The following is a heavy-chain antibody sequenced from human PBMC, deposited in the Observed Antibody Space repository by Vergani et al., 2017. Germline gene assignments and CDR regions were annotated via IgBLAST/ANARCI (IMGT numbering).Heavy chain of an antibody. CDR3: AKDHYDFWSGYPNLSPFDL. CDR2: ISNSGNTI. CDR1: GFSFSDHY. Sequence: VQLVESGGGLVKPGGSLRLSCAASGFSFSDHYMTWIRQAPGKGLEWVSYISNSGNTIEYADSVKGRFSISRDNAKSSLFLQMDSLRAEDTAVYYCAKDHYDFWSGYPNLSPFDLWGRGTLVTVSS. V-gene: IGHV3-11*01. J-gene: IGHJ2*01. D-gene: IGHD3-3*01.